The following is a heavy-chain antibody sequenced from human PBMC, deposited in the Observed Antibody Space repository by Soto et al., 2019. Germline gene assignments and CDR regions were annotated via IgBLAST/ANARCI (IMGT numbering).Heavy chain of an antibody. J-gene: IGHJ5*02. V-gene: IGHV3-23*01. CDR1: GFTFSNYA. D-gene: IGHD6-13*01. CDR3: AKDPIAAAGTRLFDP. CDR2: LSGSGGST. Sequence: GGSLRLSCAASGFTFSNYAMSWVRQAPGKGLEWVSTLSGSGGSTYYADSVKGRFTISRDNSKNTLYLQMNSLRAEDTAVYYCAKDPIAAAGTRLFDPWGQGTLVTVSS.